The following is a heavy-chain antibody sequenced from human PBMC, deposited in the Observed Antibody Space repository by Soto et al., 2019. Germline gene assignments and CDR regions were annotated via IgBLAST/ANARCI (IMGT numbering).Heavy chain of an antibody. V-gene: IGHV1-8*01. J-gene: IGHJ6*03. D-gene: IGHD6-13*01. CDR1: GYTFTSYD. CDR3: AREGSSWKHYYYYSMDV. Sequence: ASVKVSCKASGYTFTSYDINWVRQATGQGLEWMGWTNPNSGNTGYAQKFQGRVTMTRNTSISTAYMELSSLRSEDTAVYYCAREGSSWKHYYYYSMDVWAKGTTVTVSS. CDR2: TNPNSGNT.